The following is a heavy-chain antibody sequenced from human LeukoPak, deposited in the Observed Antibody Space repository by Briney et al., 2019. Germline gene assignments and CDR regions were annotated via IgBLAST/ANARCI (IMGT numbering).Heavy chain of an antibody. CDR1: GFTFSTYA. D-gene: IGHD3-22*01. V-gene: IGHV3-23*01. CDR3: AKDLGTMIVVVIPHAFDI. CDR2: IRGSGGST. J-gene: IGHJ3*02. Sequence: PGGSLRLSCAAPGFTFSTYAMSWVRQAPGKGLEWVSPIRGSGGSTYYADSVKGRFTISRDNSKNTLYLQMNSLRAEDTAVYYCAKDLGTMIVVVIPHAFDIWGQGTMVTVSS.